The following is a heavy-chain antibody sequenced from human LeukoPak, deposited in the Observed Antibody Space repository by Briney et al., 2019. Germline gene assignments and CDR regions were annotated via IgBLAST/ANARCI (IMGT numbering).Heavy chain of an antibody. J-gene: IGHJ6*02. CDR2: IYSGGST. V-gene: IGHV3-53*01. CDR1: GFGFSSYW. Sequence: GGSLRLSCAASGFGFSSYWMSWVRQAPGKGLEWVSVIYSGGSTYYADSVKGRFTISRDNSKNTLYLQMNSLRAEDTAVYYCARVEEWLVENYYYYGMDVWGQGTTVTVSS. D-gene: IGHD6-19*01. CDR3: ARVEEWLVENYYYYGMDV.